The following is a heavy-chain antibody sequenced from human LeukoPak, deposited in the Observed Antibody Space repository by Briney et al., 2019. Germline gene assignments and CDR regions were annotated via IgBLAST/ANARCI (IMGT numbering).Heavy chain of an antibody. Sequence: SETLSLTCTVSGGSISSYYWSWIRQPPGKGLEWIGYIYYSGSTNYNPSLKSRDTISVDTSKNQFSLKLSSLTAADTAVYYCARRVVVAILDYWGQGTLVTVSS. J-gene: IGHJ4*02. CDR1: GGSISSYY. D-gene: IGHD1-26*01. CDR3: ARRVVVAILDY. V-gene: IGHV4-59*08. CDR2: IYYSGST.